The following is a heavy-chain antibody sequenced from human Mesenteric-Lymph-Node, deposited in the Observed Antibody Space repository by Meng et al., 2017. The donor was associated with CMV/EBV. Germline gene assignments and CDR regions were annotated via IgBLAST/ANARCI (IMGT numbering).Heavy chain of an antibody. V-gene: IGHV3-30*04. CDR1: GFTFSAYA. CDR2: ISFDGRNK. J-gene: IGHJ3*02. Sequence: GESLKISCAASGFTFSAYAMHWGRQAPVKGLEWVAAISFDGRNKHYADSVKGRFTISRDNSKNTTDLQMNSLRTEDTAVYYCARGSGSLLDAFDIWGQGTMVTVSS. D-gene: IGHD1-26*01. CDR3: ARGSGSLLDAFDI.